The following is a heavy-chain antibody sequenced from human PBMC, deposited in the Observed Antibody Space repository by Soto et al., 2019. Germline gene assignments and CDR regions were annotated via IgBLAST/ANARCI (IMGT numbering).Heavy chain of an antibody. CDR3: TRWNGYGDL. Sequence: EMQLLESGGGLVQPGGSLRLSCVVSGFSFSTYGVTWVRQAPGKGLEWVCGVSGGSGVTHYTDSGKGRFTISGDDSKNTVYLQMHSLRGEDTAVYYCTRWNGYGDLWGQGTLVTVSS. V-gene: IGHV3-23*01. CDR1: GFSFSTYG. D-gene: IGHD1-1*01. J-gene: IGHJ5*02. CDR2: VSGGSGVT.